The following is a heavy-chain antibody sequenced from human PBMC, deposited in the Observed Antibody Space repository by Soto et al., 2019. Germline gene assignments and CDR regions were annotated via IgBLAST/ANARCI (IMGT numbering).Heavy chain of an antibody. J-gene: IGHJ6*03. V-gene: IGHV3-53*01. CDR3: AKDSYWGIHYYMDV. CDR1: GFTVSSNY. CDR2: IYSGGST. Sequence: GGSLRLSCAASGFTVSSNYMSWVRQAPGKGLEWVSVIYSGGSTYYADYMKGRFTISRDNSKNTLYLHMNSLRAEDTAVYYCAKDSYWGIHYYMDVWGKGATVTVSS. D-gene: IGHD2-21*01.